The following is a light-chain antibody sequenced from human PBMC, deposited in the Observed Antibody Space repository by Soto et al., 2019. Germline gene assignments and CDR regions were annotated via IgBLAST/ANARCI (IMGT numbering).Light chain of an antibody. V-gene: IGKV2D-29*01. CDR2: EVF. Sequence: DIVMTQTPLSLSVTPGQPASISCKSSQSLRHHDGKTYLYWYLQKTGQPPQLLIYEVFNRFSGVPDRFSGSGSGTDFTLKISRVEAEDVGVYYCMQSIQLPWTFGQGTKVDIK. J-gene: IGKJ1*01. CDR1: QSLRHHDGKTY. CDR3: MQSIQLPWT.